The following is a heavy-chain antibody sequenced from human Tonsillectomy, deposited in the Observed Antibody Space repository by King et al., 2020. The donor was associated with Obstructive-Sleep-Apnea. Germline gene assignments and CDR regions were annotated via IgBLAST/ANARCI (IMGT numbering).Heavy chain of an antibody. V-gene: IGHV4-59*08. CDR2: IYYTGST. CDR3: AGTRGNDYPYYHYAMVV. CDR1: GGSISSYY. D-gene: IGHD5-12*01. Sequence: VQLQESGPGLVKPSETLSLTCSVSGGSISSYYWSWIRQPPGKGLEWIGYIYYTGSTNYNPSLESRVIISVDTSRNHFSLKLRSVTAADTAVYYCAGTRGNDYPYYHYAMVVWGQGTTVTVSS. J-gene: IGHJ6*02.